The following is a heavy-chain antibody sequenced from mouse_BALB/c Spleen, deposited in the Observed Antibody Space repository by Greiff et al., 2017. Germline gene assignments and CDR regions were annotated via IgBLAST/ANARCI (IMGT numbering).Heavy chain of an antibody. CDR3: TRSSTTPYYFDY. V-gene: IGHV1-5*01. CDR2: IYPGNSDT. D-gene: IGHD1-1*01. CDR1: GYTFTSYW. Sequence: VQLQQSGTVLARPGASVKMSCKASGYTFTSYWMHWVKQRPGQGLEWIGAIYPGNSDTSYNQKFKGKAKLTAVTSTSTAYMELSSLTNEDSAVYYCTRSSTTPYYFDYWGQGTTLTVSS. J-gene: IGHJ2*01.